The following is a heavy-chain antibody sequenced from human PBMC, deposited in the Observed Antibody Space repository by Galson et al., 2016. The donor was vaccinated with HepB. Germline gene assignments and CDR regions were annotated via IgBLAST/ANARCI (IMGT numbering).Heavy chain of an antibody. V-gene: IGHV3-11*06. D-gene: IGHD6-13*01. CDR1: GFTFSDSY. CDR2: ISSSSSYT. CDR3: ARKGAAAAGYALDV. Sequence: SLRLSCAASGFTFSDSYMSWIRQAPGKGLEWVSYISSSSSYTNYADSVKDRFTISRDNAKTSLYLQMSSLRVEDTAVYYCARKGAAAAGYALDVWGQGTTVTVSS. J-gene: IGHJ6*02.